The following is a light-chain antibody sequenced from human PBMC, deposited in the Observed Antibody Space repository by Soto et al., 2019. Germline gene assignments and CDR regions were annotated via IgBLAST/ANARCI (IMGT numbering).Light chain of an antibody. CDR2: LAS. CDR3: HQRQSWPRT. CDR1: QAVTTR. J-gene: IGKJ1*01. V-gene: IGKV3-11*01. Sequence: EIVLTQSPDTLSSFPGDRVTLSCRASQAVTTRLAWYQHKPGQAPRLLIYLASNRAAGVPARFSGSGSGTDFTLTISDVEPEDFAVYYCHQRQSWPRTFGQGTTVDIK.